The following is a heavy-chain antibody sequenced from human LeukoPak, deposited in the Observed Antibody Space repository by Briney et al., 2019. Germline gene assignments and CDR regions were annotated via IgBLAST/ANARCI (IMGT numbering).Heavy chain of an antibody. D-gene: IGHD2-21*01. CDR2: VDPRKGET. CDR3: ATGVYCATTTCPGYSNYYYFMDV. Sequence: SEKVSRKVSLFTLCEISMHWVRQAPGNEREWVGGVDPRKGETDYAQRFRDRVILTDGRSPKTAYTDLRGLGADDTAVYYCATGVYCATTTCPGYSNYYYFMDVWGEGTTVTV. CDR1: LFTLCEIS. J-gene: IGHJ6*03. V-gene: IGHV1-24*01.